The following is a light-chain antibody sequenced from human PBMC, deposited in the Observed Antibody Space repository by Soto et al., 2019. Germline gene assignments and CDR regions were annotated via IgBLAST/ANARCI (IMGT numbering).Light chain of an antibody. CDR3: AAWYDSLNGWV. CDR2: SNN. Sequence: QSVLTQPPSASGTPGQRVTISCSGSSSSIGSNTVNWYQQLPGTAPKLLIYSNNQRPSGVPDRFSGSKSGTSASLAISGLQSEDEADYYCAAWYDSLNGWVFGGGTKLTVL. CDR1: SSSIGSNT. V-gene: IGLV1-44*01. J-gene: IGLJ3*02.